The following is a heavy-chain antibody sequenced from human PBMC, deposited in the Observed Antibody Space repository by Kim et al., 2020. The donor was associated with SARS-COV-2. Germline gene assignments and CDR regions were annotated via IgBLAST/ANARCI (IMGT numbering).Heavy chain of an antibody. CDR3: ARVSRGYSYGLGN. J-gene: IGHJ4*02. V-gene: IGHV4-34*01. D-gene: IGHD5-18*01. CDR2: INHSGST. Sequence: SETLSLTCAVYGGSFSGYYWSWIRQPPGKGLEWIGEINHSGSTNYNPSLKSRVTISVDTSKNQFSLKLSSVTAADTAVYYCARVSRGYSYGLGNWGQGTLVTVSS. CDR1: GGSFSGYY.